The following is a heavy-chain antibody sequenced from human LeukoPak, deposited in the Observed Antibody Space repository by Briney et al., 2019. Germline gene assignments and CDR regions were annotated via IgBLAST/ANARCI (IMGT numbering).Heavy chain of an antibody. J-gene: IGHJ3*02. Sequence: SETLSLTCTVSGGSISSGDYYWSWIRQPPGKGLEWIGYIYYSGSTYYNPSLKSRVTISVDTSKNQFSLKLSSVTAADTAVYYCARQNRYYDFWSGYSDAFDIWGQGTMVTVSS. CDR3: ARQNRYYDFWSGYSDAFDI. CDR2: IYYSGST. CDR1: GGSISSGDYY. D-gene: IGHD3-3*01. V-gene: IGHV4-30-4*08.